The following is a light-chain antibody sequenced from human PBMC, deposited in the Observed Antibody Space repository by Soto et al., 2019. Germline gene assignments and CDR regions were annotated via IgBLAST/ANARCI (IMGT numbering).Light chain of an antibody. CDR3: AAWDDSLNGYV. CDR1: CSNIGSNT. Sequence: QSVLTQPPSASGTPGQRVTISCSGSCSNIGSNTVNWYQQLPGTAPKLLIYSNNQRPSGVPDRFSGSKSGTSAPLAISGLQSEDEADYYCAAWDDSLNGYVFGTGTKVTVL. J-gene: IGLJ1*01. V-gene: IGLV1-44*01. CDR2: SNN.